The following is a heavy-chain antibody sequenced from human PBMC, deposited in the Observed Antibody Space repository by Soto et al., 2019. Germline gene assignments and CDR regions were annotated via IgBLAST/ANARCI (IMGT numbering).Heavy chain of an antibody. CDR3: AKALSGARWYYDALDV. J-gene: IGHJ6*02. CDR1: GFTFSTHG. Sequence: PGGSLRLSCEVSGFTFSTHGMHWVRQAPGKGLEWVAGTSYDGTNKYYARSVQGRFTISRENSMKTLYLQMNSLRTEDTAVYYCAKALSGARWYYDALDVWGQGTTVTVSS. CDR2: TSYDGTNK. D-gene: IGHD2-15*01. V-gene: IGHV3-30*18.